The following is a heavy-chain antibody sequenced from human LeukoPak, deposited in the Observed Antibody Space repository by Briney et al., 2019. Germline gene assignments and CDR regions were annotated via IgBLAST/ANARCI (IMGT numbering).Heavy chain of an antibody. CDR3: ARHGRYCSGGSCYPSYWYFDL. Sequence: SETLSLTCTVSGGSISSYYWSWIRRPAGKGLEWIGRIYTSGSTNYNPSLKSRVTMSVDTSKNQFSLKLGSVTAADTAVYYCARHGRYCSGGSCYPSYWYFDLWGRGTLVTVSS. CDR1: GGSISSYY. J-gene: IGHJ2*01. D-gene: IGHD2-15*01. CDR2: IYTSGST. V-gene: IGHV4-4*07.